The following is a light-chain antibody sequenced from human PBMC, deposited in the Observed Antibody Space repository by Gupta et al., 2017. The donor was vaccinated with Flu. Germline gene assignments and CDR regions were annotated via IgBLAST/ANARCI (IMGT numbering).Light chain of an antibody. CDR1: ISDVGGYNY. Sequence: HSALTQPASVSGSPGQSITISCTGTISDVGGYNYVSWYQQHPGKAPKLIIYEVSNRPSGLSNRFSGSKSGNTASLTISGLQAEDEADYYCSSYTTSTTLWVVFGGGTKLTVL. V-gene: IGLV2-14*01. J-gene: IGLJ3*02. CDR3: SSYTTSTTLWVV. CDR2: EVS.